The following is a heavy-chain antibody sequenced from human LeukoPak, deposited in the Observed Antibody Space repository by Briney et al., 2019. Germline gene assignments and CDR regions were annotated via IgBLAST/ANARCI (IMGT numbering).Heavy chain of an antibody. CDR1: GFTFSSYW. CDR3: TRQMPAIRYFDF. CDR2: INTDGSSA. V-gene: IGHV3-74*01. D-gene: IGHD5-24*01. J-gene: IGHJ4*02. Sequence: GGSLRLSCAASGFTFSSYWMHWVRQAPGQGLVWVSLINTDGSSATYADSVKGRFTISRVNARNTLYLQMNSLRAEDTAVYYCTRQMPAIRYFDFWGQGTLVTVSS.